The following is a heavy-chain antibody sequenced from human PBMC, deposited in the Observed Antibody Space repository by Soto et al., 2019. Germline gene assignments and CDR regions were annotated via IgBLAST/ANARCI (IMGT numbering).Heavy chain of an antibody. CDR1: GFTFSDYY. J-gene: IGHJ4*02. CDR3: ATYGDYVIHPSYYFDY. CDR2: ISSSGSTI. V-gene: IGHV3-11*01. D-gene: IGHD4-17*01. Sequence: GESLRLTCAASGFTFSDYYMSWIRQAPGEGLEWVSYISSSGSTIYYADSVKGRFTISRDNAKNSLYLQMNSLRAEDTAVYYCATYGDYVIHPSYYFDYCGQGALVTVSS.